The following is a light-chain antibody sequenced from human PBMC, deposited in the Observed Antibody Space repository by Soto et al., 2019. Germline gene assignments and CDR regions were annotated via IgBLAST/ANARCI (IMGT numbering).Light chain of an antibody. J-gene: IGLJ3*02. CDR3: QSYDMSLSGWV. CDR2: GNS. Sequence: QSVLTQPPSGSGAQGQGSPISCTGRTPKIGTGYDVHWYQQLPGTAPKLLIYGNSKRPSGVPDRISGSKSGSSASLAITGLQADDEADYYCQSYDMSLSGWVFGGGTQLTVL. V-gene: IGLV1-40*01. CDR1: TPKIGTGYD.